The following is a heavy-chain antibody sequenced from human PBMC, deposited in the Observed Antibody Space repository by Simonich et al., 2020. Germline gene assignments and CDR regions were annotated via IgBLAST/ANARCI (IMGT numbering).Heavy chain of an antibody. CDR2: IKQDGSEK. J-gene: IGHJ6*03. D-gene: IGHD7-27*01. CDR3: ARDGLGTAYYYMDV. Sequence: EVQLVESGGGLVQPGGSLRLSCAASGFTFSSYWMAWVRQAPGKGLEWVANIKQDGSEKYYVDSVKGRFTSSRDNAKNSLYLQMNSLRAEDTAVYYGARDGLGTAYYYMDVWGKGTTVTVSS. V-gene: IGHV3-7*01. CDR1: GFTFSSYW.